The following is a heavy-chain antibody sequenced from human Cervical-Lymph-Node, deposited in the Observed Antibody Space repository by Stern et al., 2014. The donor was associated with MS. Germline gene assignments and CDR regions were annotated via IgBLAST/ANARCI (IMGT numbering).Heavy chain of an antibody. J-gene: IGHJ4*02. CDR1: GGTFSSYT. Sequence: QMQLVQSGAEVKKPGSSVKVSCKASGGTFSSYTIGWVRKAPGQGLEWMGGIIPMFGIANYAEKFQGRVTITADESTSTAYMDLSTLRSEDTAVYYCARATSDYIWGSYRYLDYWGQGTQVTVSS. CDR3: ARATSDYIWGSYRYLDY. D-gene: IGHD3-16*02. CDR2: IIPMFGIA. V-gene: IGHV1-69*01.